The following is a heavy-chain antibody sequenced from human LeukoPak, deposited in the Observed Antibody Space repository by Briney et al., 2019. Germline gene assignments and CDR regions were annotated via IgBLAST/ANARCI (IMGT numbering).Heavy chain of an antibody. J-gene: IGHJ4*02. CDR2: VSHSGTT. D-gene: IGHD5-24*01. V-gene: IGHV4-34*01. CDR3: ARVGGWLQLKRWGFDY. CDR1: GGSPRSYY. Sequence: PSETLTPTCALYGGSPRSYYWSWIPPSPGKGLEWIGEVSHSGTTTYNPSPKGRVIISMDTSKRQFSLKVTSVTAADTAIYYCARVGGWLQLKRWGFDYWGQGTPVTVSS.